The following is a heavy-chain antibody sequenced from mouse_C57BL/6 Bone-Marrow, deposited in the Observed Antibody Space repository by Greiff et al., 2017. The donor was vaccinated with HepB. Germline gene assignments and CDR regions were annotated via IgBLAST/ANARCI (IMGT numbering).Heavy chain of an antibody. CDR3: AREGYYYGSSL. CDR2: IYPGDGDT. V-gene: IGHV1-82*01. Sequence: VKLMESGPELVKPGASVKISCKASGYAFSSSWMNWVKQRPGKGLEWIGRIYPGDGDTNYNGKFKGKATLTADKSSSTAYMQLSSLTSEDSAVYFCAREGYYYGSSLWGQGTLVTVSA. D-gene: IGHD1-1*01. J-gene: IGHJ3*01. CDR1: GYAFSSSW.